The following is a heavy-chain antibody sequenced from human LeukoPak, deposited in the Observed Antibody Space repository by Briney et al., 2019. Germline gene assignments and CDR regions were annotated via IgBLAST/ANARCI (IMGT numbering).Heavy chain of an antibody. V-gene: IGHV3-11*01. CDR3: ARDGNYFDF. J-gene: IGHJ4*02. Sequence: GGSLRLSCAATGFTFSDHYMSWIRQAPGKGLEWASYISSGGSAIYYADSVKGRFTISRDNAKNSLYLQMNSLRAEDTAVYFCARDGNYFDFWGQGTLVTVSS. CDR2: ISSGGSAI. CDR1: GFTFSDHY. D-gene: IGHD1-26*01.